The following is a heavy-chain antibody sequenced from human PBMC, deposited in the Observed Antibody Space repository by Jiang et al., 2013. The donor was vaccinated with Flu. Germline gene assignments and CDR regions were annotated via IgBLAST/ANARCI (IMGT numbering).Heavy chain of an antibody. J-gene: IGHJ5*02. CDR3: ARGIDCSSTSCYPSYWFDP. CDR1: GGSISSYY. V-gene: IGHV4-59*01. CDR2: IYYSGST. Sequence: GLVKPSETLSLTCTVSGGSISSYYWSWIRQPPGKGLEWIGYIYYSGSTNYNPSLKSRVTISVDTSKNQFSLKLSSVTAADTAVYYCARGIDCSSTSCYPSYWFDPWGQGTLVTVSS. D-gene: IGHD2-2*01.